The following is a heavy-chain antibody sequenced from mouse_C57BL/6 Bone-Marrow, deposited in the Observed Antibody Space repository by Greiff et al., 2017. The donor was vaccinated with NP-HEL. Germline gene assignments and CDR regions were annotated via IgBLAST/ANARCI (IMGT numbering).Heavy chain of an antibody. CDR1: GFTFSNYW. Sequence: EVHLVESGGGLVQPGGSMKLSCVASGFTFSNYWMNWVRQSPEKGLEWVAQIRLKSDNYATHYAESVKGRFTISRDDSKSSVYLQMNNLRAEDTGIYYCTRGSRPDYYGSSYRFAYWGQGTLVTVSA. D-gene: IGHD1-1*01. J-gene: IGHJ3*01. CDR2: IRLKSDNYAT. CDR3: TRGSRPDYYGSSYRFAY. V-gene: IGHV6-3*01.